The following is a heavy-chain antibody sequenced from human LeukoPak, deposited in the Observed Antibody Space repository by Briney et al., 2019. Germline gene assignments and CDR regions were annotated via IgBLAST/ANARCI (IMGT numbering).Heavy chain of an antibody. Sequence: GGSLRLSCSVSGFIFSLFSMRWVRPPRGGGREWFATMSGDYRRTPYADSVTGRFTISRDNSKPTLFLQLSGLRVDDTAMYYCAKGPVRGRATIVDRVPHWPRETLLSVPS. CDR2: MSGDYRRT. CDR3: AKGPVRGRATIVDRVPH. CDR1: GFIFSLFS. V-gene: IGHV3-23*01. J-gene: IGHJ4*02. D-gene: IGHD1-26*01.